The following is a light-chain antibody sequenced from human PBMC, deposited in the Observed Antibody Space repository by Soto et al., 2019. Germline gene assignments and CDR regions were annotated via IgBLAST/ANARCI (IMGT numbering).Light chain of an antibody. Sequence: QSALTQPASVSGSPGQSITISCTGTSSDVGAYNLVSWYQHHPDKAPKLMISEVSNRPSGVSDRFSGFKSGNTASLTISGLQAEDEADYYCASLTTTNFVFGTGTKVTVL. J-gene: IGLJ1*01. CDR3: ASLTTTNFV. CDR1: SSDVGAYNL. V-gene: IGLV2-14*01. CDR2: EVS.